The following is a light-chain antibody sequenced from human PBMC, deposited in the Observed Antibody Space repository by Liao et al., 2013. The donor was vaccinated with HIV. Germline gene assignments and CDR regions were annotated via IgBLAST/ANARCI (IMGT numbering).Light chain of an antibody. J-gene: IGLJ3*02. CDR1: NIGSKS. Sequence: YELTQPPSVSVAPGKTARITCGGNNIGSKSVHWYQQKPGQAPVLVIYQDSKRPSGIPERFSGSNSGNTATLTISGTQAMDEADYYCQAWDSSLWVFGGGTKLTVL. V-gene: IGLV3-21*01. CDR3: QAWDSSLWV. CDR2: QDS.